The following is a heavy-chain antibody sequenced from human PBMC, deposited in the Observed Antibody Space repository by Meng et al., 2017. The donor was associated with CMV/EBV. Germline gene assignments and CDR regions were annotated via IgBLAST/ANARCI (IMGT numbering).Heavy chain of an antibody. D-gene: IGHD3-3*01. CDR3: ARGDSFWSGYY. J-gene: IGHJ4*02. Sequence: GGSLRLSCKASGYTVTSYYMHWVRQAPGQGLEWMGIINPSGGSTSYAQKFQGRVTMTRDTSTSTVYMELSSLRSEDTAVYYCARGDSFWSGYYWGQGTLVTVSS. CDR1: GYTVTSYY. CDR2: INPSGGST. V-gene: IGHV1-46*01.